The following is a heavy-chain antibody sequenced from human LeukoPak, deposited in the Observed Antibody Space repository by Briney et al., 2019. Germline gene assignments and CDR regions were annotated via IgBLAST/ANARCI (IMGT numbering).Heavy chain of an antibody. J-gene: IGHJ3*02. Sequence: ASVKVSSKASGYICTGYYLHWVRQAPGQGLQWMGWIKPNSRSTNYAQKFQDRVTMTSDTSISTAYIELSSLRSDDTAVYYCARDAGGYCNDDSCLNAFDSWGQGTLVTVSS. CDR3: ARDAGGYCNDDSCLNAFDS. CDR2: IKPNSRST. V-gene: IGHV1-2*02. D-gene: IGHD2-15*01. CDR1: GYICTGYY.